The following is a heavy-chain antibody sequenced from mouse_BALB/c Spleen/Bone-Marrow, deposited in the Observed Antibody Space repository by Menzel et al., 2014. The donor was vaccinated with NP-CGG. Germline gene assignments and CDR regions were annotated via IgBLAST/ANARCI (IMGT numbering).Heavy chain of an antibody. J-gene: IGHJ4*01. CDR3: ARKLRFYAMDY. Sequence: VKLQESGPGLVQPSQSLSITRTVSGFSLTTYGVHWVRQSPGKGLEWLGAIWSGGNTDYNAAFISRLSISKDNSKSQVFFEMNSLQAYDTAIYYCARKLRFYAMDYWGQGTSVTVSS. CDR1: GFSLTTYG. D-gene: IGHD1-1*01. CDR2: IWSGGNT. V-gene: IGHV2-2*01.